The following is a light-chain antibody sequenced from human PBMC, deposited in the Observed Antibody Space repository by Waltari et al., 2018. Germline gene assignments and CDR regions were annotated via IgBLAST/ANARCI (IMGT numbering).Light chain of an antibody. Sequence: QSALTQPASVSGSPGPSITISLPGTSRDVGGSNYVSWYQQHPGKAPKLMIYDVSKRPSGVSNRFSGSKSGNTASLTISGLQAEDEADYYCCSYAGSSTFVVFGGGTKLTVL. CDR2: DVS. V-gene: IGLV2-23*02. J-gene: IGLJ2*01. CDR1: SRDVGGSNY. CDR3: CSYAGSSTFVV.